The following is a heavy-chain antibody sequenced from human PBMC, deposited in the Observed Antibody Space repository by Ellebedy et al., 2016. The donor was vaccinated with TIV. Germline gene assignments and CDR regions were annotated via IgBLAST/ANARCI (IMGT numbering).Heavy chain of an antibody. CDR2: MNPNSGIT. V-gene: IGHV1-8*01. D-gene: IGHD5-24*01. CDR3: ARGVEAGVDY. Sequence: AASVKVSCKTSGYIFTSLDINWVRQATGLGLELMGWMNPNSGITGYAQKFQGRVTMTRDTSISTAYMELSSLGSDDTAVYYCARGVEAGVDYWGQGTLVTVSS. CDR1: GYIFTSLD. J-gene: IGHJ4*02.